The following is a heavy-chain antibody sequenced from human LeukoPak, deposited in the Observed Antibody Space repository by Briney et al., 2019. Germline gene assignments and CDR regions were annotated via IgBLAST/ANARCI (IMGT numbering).Heavy chain of an antibody. V-gene: IGHV3-7*05. D-gene: IGHD6-19*01. CDR3: ARGVAGTGDY. CDR1: GFTFSTYW. Sequence: GSLRLSCAASGFTFSTYWIIWVRQAPGKGLEWVANIREDGSEQYYVDSVKGRFTISRDNAQNSLYLQMNSLRAEDTAVYFCARGVAGTGDYWGQGTLVTVSS. J-gene: IGHJ4*02. CDR2: IREDGSEQ.